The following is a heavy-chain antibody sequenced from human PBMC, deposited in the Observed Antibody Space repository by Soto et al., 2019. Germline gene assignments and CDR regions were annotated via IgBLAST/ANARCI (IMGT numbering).Heavy chain of an antibody. D-gene: IGHD2-15*01. V-gene: IGHV4-30-4*01. CDR3: GRGLRLCRGVNCYSGSYYFDF. Sequence: SETLSLTCSVSGGSISGGDYYWSWIRQPPGKGLEWIGYIYYSGSTDYNPSLKSRVTLSVDTSTNQFSLKLSSVTAADTAVYYCGRGLRLCRGVNCYSGSYYFDFWGQGTQVTVSS. CDR2: IYYSGST. J-gene: IGHJ4*02. CDR1: GGSISGGDYY.